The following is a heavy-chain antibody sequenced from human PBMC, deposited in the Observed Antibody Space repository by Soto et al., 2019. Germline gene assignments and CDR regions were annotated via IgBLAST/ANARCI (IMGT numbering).Heavy chain of an antibody. J-gene: IGHJ4*02. D-gene: IGHD2-15*01. CDR3: ARYTSSWYLEY. CDR2: TYYRSKWYA. CDR1: GDSVSSNSAA. Sequence: QVQLQQSGPGLVKPSQTLSLICAISGDSVSSNSAAWNWIRQSPSGGLEWLGRTYYRSKWYADYALSVRSRITIIPDTSKNQFSLHLNSVTPEDTAVYSCARYTSSWYLEYWGQGTLVTVSS. V-gene: IGHV6-1*01.